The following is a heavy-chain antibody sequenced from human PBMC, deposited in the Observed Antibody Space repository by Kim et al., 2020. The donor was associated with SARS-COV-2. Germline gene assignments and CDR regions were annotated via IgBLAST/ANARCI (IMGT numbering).Heavy chain of an antibody. J-gene: IGHJ6*02. CDR3: AREGGYNLVRGVIITFWGSYCMDV. D-gene: IGHD3-10*01. CDR1: GYTFTGYY. V-gene: IGHV1-2*04. Sequence: ASVKVSCKASGYTFTGYYMHWVRQAPGQGLEWMGWINPNSGGTNYAQKFQGWVTMTRDTSISTAYMELSRLRSDDTAVYYCAREGGYNLVRGVIITFWGSYCMDVWGQGTTVTVSS. CDR2: INPNSGGT.